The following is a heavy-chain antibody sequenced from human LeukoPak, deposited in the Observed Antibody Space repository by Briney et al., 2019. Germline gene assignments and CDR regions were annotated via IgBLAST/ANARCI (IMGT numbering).Heavy chain of an antibody. J-gene: IGHJ4*02. Sequence: PGGSLRLSCAATGFTFSSYGMHWVRQAPGKGLEWVGRIKSKTDGGTTDYAAPVKGRFTISRDDSKNTLYLQMNSLKTEDTAVYYCTTDAYGALDYWGQGTLVTVSS. CDR1: GFTFSSYG. CDR2: IKSKTDGGTT. D-gene: IGHD4/OR15-4a*01. CDR3: TTDAYGALDY. V-gene: IGHV3-15*01.